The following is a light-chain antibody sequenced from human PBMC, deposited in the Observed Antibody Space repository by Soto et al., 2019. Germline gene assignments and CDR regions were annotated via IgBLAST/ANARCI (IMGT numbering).Light chain of an antibody. Sequence: TPSPVPISLSPAKRAPLSCRASQSVSSYLAWYQQKPGQAPRLLIYDASNRATGIPARFSGSGSGTDFTLTISSLEPEDFAVYYCQQRSNWPWTFGQGTKVDIK. CDR1: QSVSSY. CDR3: QQRSNWPWT. CDR2: DAS. V-gene: IGKV3-11*01. J-gene: IGKJ1*01.